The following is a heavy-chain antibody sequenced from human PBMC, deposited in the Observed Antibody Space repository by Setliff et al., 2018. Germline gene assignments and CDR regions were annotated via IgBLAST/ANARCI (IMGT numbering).Heavy chain of an antibody. CDR3: ARGLLWFGEPSW. CDR2: MNPNSGNT. D-gene: IGHD3-10*01. CDR1: GYTFTSYD. Sequence: PSVKVSCKASGYTFTSYDINWVRQATGQGLEWMGWMNPNSGNTGYAQKFQGRVTITRNTSISTAYMELSSLRSEDTAVYYCARGLLWFGEPSWWGQGTLVTVSS. V-gene: IGHV1-8*03. J-gene: IGHJ4*02.